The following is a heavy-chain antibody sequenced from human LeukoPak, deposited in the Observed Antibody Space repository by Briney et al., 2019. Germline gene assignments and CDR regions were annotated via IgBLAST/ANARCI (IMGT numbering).Heavy chain of an antibody. Sequence: PGGSLRLSCAASGFTFDDYAMPWVRHAPGKGLEWVSGISWNSGSIVYADSVKGRFTISRDNAKNSLYLQMNSLRAEDMALYYCAKGGYDFWSGSPLDYWGQGTLVTVSS. CDR1: GFTFDDYA. J-gene: IGHJ4*02. CDR3: AKGGYDFWSGSPLDY. D-gene: IGHD3-3*01. CDR2: ISWNSGSI. V-gene: IGHV3-9*03.